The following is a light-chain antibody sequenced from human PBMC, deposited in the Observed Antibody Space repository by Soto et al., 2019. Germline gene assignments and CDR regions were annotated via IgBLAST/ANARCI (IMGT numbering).Light chain of an antibody. Sequence: EVVLTQSAGPLSLSPEERATLSCRASQSVSSSYLAWYQQKPGQAPRLLIYGASSRATGIPDRFSGSGSGTDFTLTISSLEPEDFAVYYCQQYGISPLTFGGGTKVEIK. CDR1: QSVSSSY. CDR2: GAS. V-gene: IGKV3-20*01. CDR3: QQYGISPLT. J-gene: IGKJ4*01.